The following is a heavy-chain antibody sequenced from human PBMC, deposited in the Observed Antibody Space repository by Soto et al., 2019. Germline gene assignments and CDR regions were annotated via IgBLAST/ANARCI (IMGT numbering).Heavy chain of an antibody. CDR3: ARGKAAAGYLSFDY. V-gene: IGHV6-1*01. CDR2: TYYRSKWYN. J-gene: IGHJ4*02. Sequence: PSQTLSLTCAISGGSVSSDSAAWNWIRQSPSRGLEWLGRTYYRSKWYNDYAVSVKSRITINPDTSKNQFSLQLNSVTPEDTAVYYCARGKAAAGYLSFDYWGQGTLVTVSS. CDR1: GGSVSSDSAA. D-gene: IGHD6-13*01.